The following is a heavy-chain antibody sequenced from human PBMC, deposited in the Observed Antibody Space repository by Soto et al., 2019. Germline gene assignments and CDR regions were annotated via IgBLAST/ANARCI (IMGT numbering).Heavy chain of an antibody. CDR3: GKETIDCSGGDCPLYYYYGMDV. V-gene: IGHV3-30*18. D-gene: IGHD2-15*01. J-gene: IGHJ6*02. CDR2: ISNDGSNK. Sequence: QVQLVESGGGVVQPGTSLRLSCAASGFTFRSYGMHWVSQAPGKGLEWLAVISNDGSNKYLADSVKGRLALSRDNSRNTLYLQINSLRVEDTAVYYCGKETIDCSGGDCPLYYYYGMDVWGQGTTVTVSS. CDR1: GFTFRSYG.